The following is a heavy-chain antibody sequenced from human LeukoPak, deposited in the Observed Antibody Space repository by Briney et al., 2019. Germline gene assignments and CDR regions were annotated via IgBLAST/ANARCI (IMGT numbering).Heavy chain of an antibody. CDR3: ARHLVVPAAIIPFDY. D-gene: IGHD2-2*01. V-gene: IGHV4-38-2*01. Sequence: PSETLSLTCAVSGYSISSGYYWGWIRQPPGKGLEWIGSIYHSGSTYYNPSLKSRVTISVDTSKNQFSLKLSSVTAADTAVYYCARHLVVPAAIIPFDYWGQGTLVTVSS. J-gene: IGHJ4*02. CDR1: GYSISSGYY. CDR2: IYHSGST.